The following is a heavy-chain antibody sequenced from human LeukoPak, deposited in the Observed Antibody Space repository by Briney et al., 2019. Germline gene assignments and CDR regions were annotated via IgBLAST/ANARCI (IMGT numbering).Heavy chain of an antibody. V-gene: IGHV1-18*01. CDR1: VYTFTSYG. D-gene: IGHD3-3*01. CDR2: ISAYNGNT. Sequence: ASVKVSCKASVYTFTSYGIRWVRQAPGQGLEWMGWISAYNGNTNYAQKLQGRVTMTTDTSTSTAYMELRSLRSDDTAVYYCARDSPYYDFWSGYYTSFDYWGQGTLVTVSS. J-gene: IGHJ4*02. CDR3: ARDSPYYDFWSGYYTSFDY.